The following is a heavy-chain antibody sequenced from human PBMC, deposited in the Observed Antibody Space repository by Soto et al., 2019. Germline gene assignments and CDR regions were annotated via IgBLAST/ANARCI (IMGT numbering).Heavy chain of an antibody. J-gene: IGHJ6*02. D-gene: IGHD6-19*01. V-gene: IGHV5-10-1*01. CDR2: IDPSDSYT. CDR3: ARHAPPGYSSGWYAEPEYYGMDV. Sequence: GESLKISCKGSGYSFTSYWISWVRQMPEKGLEWMGRIDPSDSYTNYSPSFQGHVTISADKSISTAYLQWSSLKASDTAMYYCARHAPPGYSSGWYAEPEYYGMDVWGQGTTVTVSS. CDR1: GYSFTSYW.